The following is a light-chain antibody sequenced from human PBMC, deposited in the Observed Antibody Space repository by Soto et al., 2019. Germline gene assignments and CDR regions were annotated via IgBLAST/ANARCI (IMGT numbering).Light chain of an antibody. V-gene: IGLV2-14*01. CDR1: SSDVGAYNY. Sequence: QSALPQPASVSGSPGQSITISCTGTSSDVGAYNYVSWYLQYPGKAPKLLIYGVTNRPSGVSDRFSGSKSGNTASLTISGLQAEDETDYYCSSYARGSTYVFGTGTKVTV. CDR3: SSYARGSTYV. CDR2: GVT. J-gene: IGLJ1*01.